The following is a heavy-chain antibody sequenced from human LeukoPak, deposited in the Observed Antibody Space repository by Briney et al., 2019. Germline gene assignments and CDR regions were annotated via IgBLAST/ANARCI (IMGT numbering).Heavy chain of an antibody. CDR2: ISSSSSYI. CDR3: AREWLPAASLDV. J-gene: IGHJ6*02. Sequence: GGSLRLSCAASGFTFSSYSMNWVRQAPGKGPEWVSSISSSSSYIYYADSVKGRFTISRDNAKNSLYLQMNSLRAEDTAVYYCAREWLPAASLDVWGQGTTVTVSS. D-gene: IGHD2-2*01. V-gene: IGHV3-21*01. CDR1: GFTFSSYS.